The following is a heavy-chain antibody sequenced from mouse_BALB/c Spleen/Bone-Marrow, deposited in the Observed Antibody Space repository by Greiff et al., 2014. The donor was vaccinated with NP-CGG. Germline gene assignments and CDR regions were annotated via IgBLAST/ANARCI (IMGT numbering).Heavy chain of an antibody. CDR2: INVNGDTT. CDR3: ARGYDYSSWFAY. CDR1: GFTFSNYG. Sequence: EVQGVESGGGLVQPGGSLKLSCAASGFTFSNYGMSWVCQTPDKRLEMIATINVNGDTTYHPDSVKGRFTISRDNVKNTLYLQMSSLKSEDTAMYYCARGYDYSSWFAYWGQGTLVTVSA. D-gene: IGHD2-4*01. V-gene: IGHV5-6-3*01. J-gene: IGHJ3*01.